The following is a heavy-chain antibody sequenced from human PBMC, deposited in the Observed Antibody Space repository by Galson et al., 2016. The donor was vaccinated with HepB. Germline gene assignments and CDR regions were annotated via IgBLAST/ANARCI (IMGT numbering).Heavy chain of an antibody. CDR3: ARDYSMDGMDV. CDR1: GYTFTIYY. Sequence: SVKVSCKASGYTFTIYYMHWVRQAPGQGLEWMGIINPGTGSSNYAQKFQGRVTMTRDTSTRPVYMELSSLRSDDTAVYYCARDYSMDGMDVWGQGTTVIVSS. CDR2: INPGTGSS. D-gene: IGHD1-26*01. V-gene: IGHV1-46*01. J-gene: IGHJ6*02.